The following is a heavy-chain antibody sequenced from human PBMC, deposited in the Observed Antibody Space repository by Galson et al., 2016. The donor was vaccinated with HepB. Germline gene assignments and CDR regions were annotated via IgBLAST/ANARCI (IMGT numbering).Heavy chain of an antibody. CDR2: IVVASGHT. D-gene: IGHD5-18*01. J-gene: IGHJ5*01. CDR3: AARIHLSHIFDS. Sequence: SVKVSCKASGFIFSSSNIQWVRQARGQRLEWIGWIVVASGHTDYPQSFQGRVSFTSDMSTSTAYMELSGLRSDDTAVYYCAARIHLSHIFDSWGQGTLVTVSS. CDR1: GFIFSSSN. V-gene: IGHV1-58*02.